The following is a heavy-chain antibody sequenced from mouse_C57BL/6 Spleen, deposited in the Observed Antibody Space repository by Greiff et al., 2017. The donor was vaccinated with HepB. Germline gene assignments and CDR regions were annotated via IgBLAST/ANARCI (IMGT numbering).Heavy chain of an antibody. V-gene: IGHV1-55*01. Sequence: QVQLKQPGAELVKPGASVKMSCKASGYTFTSYWITWVKQRPGQGLEWIGDIYPGSGSTNYNEKFKSKATLTVDTSSSTAYMQLSSLTSEDSAVYYCASGGTVVAPFDYWGQGTTLTVSS. D-gene: IGHD1-1*01. J-gene: IGHJ2*01. CDR3: ASGGTVVAPFDY. CDR2: IYPGSGST. CDR1: GYTFTSYW.